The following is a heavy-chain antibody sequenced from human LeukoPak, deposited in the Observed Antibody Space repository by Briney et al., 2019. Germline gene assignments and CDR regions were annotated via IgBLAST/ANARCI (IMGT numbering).Heavy chain of an antibody. CDR1: GFTFSSYE. D-gene: IGHD2-2*01. J-gene: IGHJ4*02. V-gene: IGHV3-48*03. Sequence: GGSLRLSCAASGFTFSSYEMNWVRQAPGKGLEWVSYISSSGSTIYYADSVKGRFTISRDNDKNSLYLQMNSLRAEDTAVYYCARAIYAKYDYWGQGTLVTVSS. CDR3: ARAIYAKYDY. CDR2: ISSSGSTI.